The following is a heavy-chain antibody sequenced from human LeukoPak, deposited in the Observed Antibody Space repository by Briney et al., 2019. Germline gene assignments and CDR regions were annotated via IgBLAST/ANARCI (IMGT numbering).Heavy chain of an antibody. D-gene: IGHD3-9*01. CDR3: ARGGKSYDILTGYYKYPRVYFDY. CDR1: GGSISSYY. J-gene: IGHJ4*02. V-gene: IGHV4-59*01. CDR2: IYYSGST. Sequence: SETLSLTCTVSGGSISSYYWSWIRQPPGKGLEWIGYIYYSGSTNYNPSLKSRVTISVDTSKNQFSLKLSSVTAADTAVYYCARGGKSYDILTGYYKYPRVYFDYWGQGTLVTVSS.